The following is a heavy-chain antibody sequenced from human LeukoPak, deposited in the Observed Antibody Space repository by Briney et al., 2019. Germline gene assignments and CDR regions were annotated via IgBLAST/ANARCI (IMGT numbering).Heavy chain of an antibody. CDR2: ISYDGSSK. D-gene: IGHD3-22*01. V-gene: IGHV3-30-3*01. CDR3: ARHKSYYDSSGPWWF. J-gene: IGHJ4*02. CDR1: GFTFSSYA. Sequence: GGSLRLSCAASGFTFSSYAMHWVRQAPGKGLEWVAVISYDGSSKYYADSVKGRFTISRDNSKNTLYLQMNSLRAEDTAVYYCARHKSYYDSSGPWWFWGQGTLVTVSS.